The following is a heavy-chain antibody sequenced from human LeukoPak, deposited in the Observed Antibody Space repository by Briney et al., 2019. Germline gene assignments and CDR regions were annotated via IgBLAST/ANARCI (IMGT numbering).Heavy chain of an antibody. CDR1: GFTFDDYA. V-gene: IGHV3-9*01. Sequence: PGRSRRLSCAASGFTFDDYAMHWVRQAPGKGLEWVSGISWNSGSIGYADSVKGRFTISRDNAKNSLYLQMNSLRAEDTALYYCAKDTGPTPHGSSNYWGQGTLVTVSS. CDR2: ISWNSGSI. J-gene: IGHJ4*02. CDR3: AKDTGPTPHGSSNY. D-gene: IGHD6-6*01.